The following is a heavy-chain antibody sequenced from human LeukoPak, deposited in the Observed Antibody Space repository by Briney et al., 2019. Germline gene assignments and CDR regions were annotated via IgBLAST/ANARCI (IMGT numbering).Heavy chain of an antibody. V-gene: IGHV4-59*08. J-gene: IGHJ6*02. D-gene: IGHD3-10*01. Sequence: SETLSLTCTVSGGSISGYYWSWIRLPPGKGLEWIAYIHYSGTTNYNPSLRSRVTISVDTSKNQFSLKVNSVTATDTAVHFCARHDSYALGSHPLDVWGQGTTVIVS. CDR1: GGSISGYY. CDR3: ARHDSYALGSHPLDV. CDR2: IHYSGTT.